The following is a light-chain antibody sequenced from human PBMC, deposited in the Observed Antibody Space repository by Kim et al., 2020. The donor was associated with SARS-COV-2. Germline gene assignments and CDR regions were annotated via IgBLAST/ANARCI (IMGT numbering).Light chain of an antibody. Sequence: GQSITISCTGTSSDIGGYHYVSWYQQHPGKAPKLIIYDVTYRPSGVSSRFSGSKSYNTASLTIFGLQLEYEADYYCSSYTTSLTRVFGTGTKVTVL. CDR2: DVT. V-gene: IGLV2-14*03. J-gene: IGLJ1*01. CDR1: SSDIGGYHY. CDR3: SSYTTSLTRV.